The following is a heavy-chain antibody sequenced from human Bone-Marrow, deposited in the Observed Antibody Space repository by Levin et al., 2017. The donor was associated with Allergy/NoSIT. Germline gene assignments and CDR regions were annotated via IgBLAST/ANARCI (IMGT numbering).Heavy chain of an antibody. D-gene: IGHD3-10*01. CDR1: GATFSNYA. CDR2: TNPVFGTA. CDR3: ARGEADSGSYYILDY. J-gene: IGHJ4*02. V-gene: IGHV1-69*13. Sequence: AASVKVSCKASGATFSNYAITWVRQAPGQGLEWMGGTNPVFGTATYAQKFQGRVTITADESTNTAYMELSNLRSEDTAMYYCARGEADSGSYYILDYWGQGTLVTVSS.